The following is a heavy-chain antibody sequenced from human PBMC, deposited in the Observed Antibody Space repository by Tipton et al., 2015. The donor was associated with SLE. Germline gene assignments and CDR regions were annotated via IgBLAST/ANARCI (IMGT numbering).Heavy chain of an antibody. J-gene: IGHJ4*02. Sequence: SLRLSCAASGFTFSSYAMHWVRQAPGKGLEWVSYISSSGSTIYYADSVKGRFTVSRDNAKNSLYLQMNSLRAEDTAVYYCAREGVVVVAFDYWGQGTLVTVSS. CDR1: GFTFSSYA. V-gene: IGHV3-48*03. D-gene: IGHD2-15*01. CDR2: ISSSGSTI. CDR3: AREGVVVVAFDY.